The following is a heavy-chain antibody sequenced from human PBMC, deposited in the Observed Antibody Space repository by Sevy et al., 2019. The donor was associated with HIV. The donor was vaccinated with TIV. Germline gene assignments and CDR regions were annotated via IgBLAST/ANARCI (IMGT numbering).Heavy chain of an antibody. V-gene: IGHV3-30-3*01. J-gene: IGHJ6*02. D-gene: IGHD2-2*02. CDR3: ARGGYCSSTSCYRDYYYYGMDV. Sequence: GGSLRLSCAASGFTFSSYAMHWVRQAPGKGLEWVAVISYDGSNKYYADSVKGRFTIPRDNSKNTLYLQMNSLRAEDRAVYYCARGGYCSSTSCYRDYYYYGMDVWGQGTTVTVSS. CDR1: GFTFSSYA. CDR2: ISYDGSNK.